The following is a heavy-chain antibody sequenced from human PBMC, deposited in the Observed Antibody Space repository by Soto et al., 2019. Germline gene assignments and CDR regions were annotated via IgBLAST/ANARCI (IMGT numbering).Heavy chain of an antibody. V-gene: IGHV4-39*01. Sequence: SETLSLTYTVSGASINSNTYYWGWIRQPPGKGLELVGSVFSSGTNYYSPSLKGRVTILMDMYRNQFFLNLNSVTAADTATYYCARRRVFFDXWGQGARVTVSX. J-gene: IGHJ4*02. CDR2: VFSSGTN. CDR1: GASINSNTYY. CDR3: ARRRVFFDX.